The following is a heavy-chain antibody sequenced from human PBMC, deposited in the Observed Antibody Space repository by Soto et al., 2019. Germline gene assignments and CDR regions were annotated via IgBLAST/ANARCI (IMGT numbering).Heavy chain of an antibody. CDR2: IIPIFGTA. D-gene: IGHD1-7*01. CDR3: ARGGITGTTANGPFDY. CDR1: GGTFSSYA. V-gene: IGHV1-69*06. J-gene: IGHJ4*02. Sequence: SVKVSCKASGGTFSSYAISWVRQAPGQGLEWMGGIIPIFGTANYAQKFQGRVTITADKSTSTAYMELSSLRSEDTAVYYCARGGITGTTANGPFDYWGQGTLVTVS.